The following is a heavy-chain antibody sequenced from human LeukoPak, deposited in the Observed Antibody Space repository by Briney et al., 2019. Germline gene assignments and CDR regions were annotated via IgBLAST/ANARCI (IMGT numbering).Heavy chain of an antibody. D-gene: IGHD5-24*01. CDR1: GGSISSYY. J-gene: IGHJ3*02. CDR2: IYYSGST. Sequence: PSETLSLTCTVSGGSISSYYWSWIRQPPGKGLEWIGYIYYSGSTYYNPSLKSRVTISVDTSKNQFSLKLSSVTAADTAVYYCARARWLQSWAGPGEYAFGIWGQGTMVTVSS. CDR3: ARARWLQSWAGPGEYAFGI. V-gene: IGHV4-59*08.